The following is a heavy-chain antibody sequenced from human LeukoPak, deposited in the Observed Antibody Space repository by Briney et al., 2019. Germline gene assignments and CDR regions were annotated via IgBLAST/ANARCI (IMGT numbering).Heavy chain of an antibody. Sequence: ASVKVSCKASGFTFTSSAMQWVRQARGQRLEWIGWIVVGSGNTNYARKFQERVTITRDMSTSTAYMELSSLRSEDTAVYYCARSERYGDYAGHFDYWGQGTLVTVSS. V-gene: IGHV1-58*02. D-gene: IGHD4-17*01. J-gene: IGHJ4*02. CDR1: GFTFTSSA. CDR3: ARSERYGDYAGHFDY. CDR2: IVVGSGNT.